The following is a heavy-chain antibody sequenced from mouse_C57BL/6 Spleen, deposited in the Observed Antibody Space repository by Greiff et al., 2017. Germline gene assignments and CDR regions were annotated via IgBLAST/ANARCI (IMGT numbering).Heavy chain of an antibody. CDR1: GYAFSSYW. J-gene: IGHJ3*01. V-gene: IGHV1-80*01. Sequence: VQLQESGAELVRPGASVKISCKASGYAFSSYWMNWVKQRPGQGLEWIGQIYPGDGDTNYNGKFKGKATLTADKSSSTAYMLLSSLTSEDSAVYFCARGETTGFAYWGQGILVTVSA. CDR2: IYPGDGDT. CDR3: ARGETTGFAY.